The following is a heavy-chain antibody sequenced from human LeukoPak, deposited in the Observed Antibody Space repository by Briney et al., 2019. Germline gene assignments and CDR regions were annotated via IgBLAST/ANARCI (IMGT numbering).Heavy chain of an antibody. CDR2: ISGSGGST. CDR1: GFTFSSYA. V-gene: IGHV3-23*01. Sequence: GGSLRLPCAASGFTFSSYAMSWVRQAPEKGLEWVSAISGSGGSTYYADSVKGRFTISRDNSKNTLYLQMNSLRAEDTAVYYCAKRRADYYGSGRGLNYFDYWGQGTLVTVSS. J-gene: IGHJ4*02. CDR3: AKRRADYYGSGRGLNYFDY. D-gene: IGHD3-10*01.